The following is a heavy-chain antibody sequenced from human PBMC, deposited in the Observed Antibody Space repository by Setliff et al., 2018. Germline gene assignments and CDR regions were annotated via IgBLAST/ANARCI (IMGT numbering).Heavy chain of an antibody. J-gene: IGHJ4*02. CDR1: GFTFSTHA. V-gene: IGHV3-23*01. CDR3: AKTYIVATVWGDKAFDY. Sequence: GGSLRLSCATSGFTFSTHAMHWARQAPGKGLEWVSAIRGDSGSTYYADSVKGRVTISRDNSKNTVYLQLNSLRAEDAAVYYCAKTYIVATVWGDKAFDYWGQGILVTVSS. CDR2: IRGDSGST. D-gene: IGHD3-16*01.